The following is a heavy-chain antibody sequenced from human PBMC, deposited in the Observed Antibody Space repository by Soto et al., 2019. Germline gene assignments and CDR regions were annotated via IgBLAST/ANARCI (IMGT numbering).Heavy chain of an antibody. CDR3: ARDRLRVSSIAARPYYGMDV. CDR2: ISYDGINK. CDR1: GLTFSSYA. V-gene: IGHV3-30-3*01. J-gene: IGHJ6*02. Sequence: GGSLRLSCGASGLTFSSYAINWVRQAPGKGLEWVAVISYDGINKYYADSVKGRFTISRDNSKNTLYLQMNSLRAEDTAVYYCARDRLRVSSIAARPYYGMDVWGQGTTVTVSS. D-gene: IGHD6-6*01.